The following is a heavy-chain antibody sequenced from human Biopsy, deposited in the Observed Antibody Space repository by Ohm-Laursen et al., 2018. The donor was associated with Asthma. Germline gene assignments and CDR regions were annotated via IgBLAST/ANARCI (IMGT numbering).Heavy chain of an antibody. CDR3: ARDTYSSGLYDDFES. CDR2: INAKSNSI. D-gene: IGHD6-19*01. CDR1: GFTFSDYY. V-gene: IGHV3-11*01. Sequence: SLRLSCAASGFTFSDYYMSWIRQAPGRGLEWISYINAKSNSIEYADSVKGRFTISRDNAKNKLYLHMNSLRAEDTAVYYCARDTYSSGLYDDFESWGQRAQVTVSS. J-gene: IGHJ4*02.